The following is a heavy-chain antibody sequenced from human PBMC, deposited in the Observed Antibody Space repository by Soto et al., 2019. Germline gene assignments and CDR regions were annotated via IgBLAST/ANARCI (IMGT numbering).Heavy chain of an antibody. CDR1: GGTFSSYT. CDR2: IIPILGIA. Sequence: QVQLVQSGAEVKKPGSSVKVSCKASGGTFSSYTISWVRQAPGQGLEWMGRIIPILGIANYAQKFQGRVTITADKSTSTAYMELSSLRSEDTAVCYGAREKGGYTDYWGQGTLVTVSS. D-gene: IGHD3-22*01. CDR3: AREKGGYTDY. V-gene: IGHV1-69*08. J-gene: IGHJ4*02.